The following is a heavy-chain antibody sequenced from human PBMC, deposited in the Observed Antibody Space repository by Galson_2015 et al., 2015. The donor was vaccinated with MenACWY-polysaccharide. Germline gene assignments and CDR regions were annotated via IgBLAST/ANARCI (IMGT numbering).Heavy chain of an antibody. D-gene: IGHD2-2*01. Sequence: SLRLSCAASGFTFDDYAMHWVRQAPGRGLEWVSGISWYSGTIVYADSVKGRFTISKDNSKKTLYLQMNSLRAEDTAVYYCAVLGYCGSASCPGVYWGQGTLVTVSS. J-gene: IGHJ4*02. V-gene: IGHV3-9*01. CDR1: GFTFDDYA. CDR3: AVLGYCGSASCPGVY. CDR2: ISWYSGTI.